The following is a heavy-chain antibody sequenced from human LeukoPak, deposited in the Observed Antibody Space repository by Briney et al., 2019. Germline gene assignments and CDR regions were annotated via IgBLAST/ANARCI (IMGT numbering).Heavy chain of an antibody. J-gene: IGHJ3*02. D-gene: IGHD3-22*01. CDR2: FYYSGST. V-gene: IGHV4-31*03. CDR3: ARVPITMIATRAFDI. Sequence: SETLSLTCTVSGGCISSGGYYWSWIRQHPGKGLEWIGYFYYSGSTYYNPSLKSRVTISVDTSKNQFSLKLSSVTAADTAVYYCARVPITMIATRAFDIWGQGTMVTVSS. CDR1: GGCISSGGYY.